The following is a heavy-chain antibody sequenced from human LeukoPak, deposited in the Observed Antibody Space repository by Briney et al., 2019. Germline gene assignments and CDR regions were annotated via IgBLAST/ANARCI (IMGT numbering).Heavy chain of an antibody. D-gene: IGHD5-18*01. CDR2: ISGSGGST. CDR1: GFTFSSYA. V-gene: IGHV3-23*01. Sequence: GGSLRLSCAASGFTFSSYAMSWVRQAPGKGLEWVSAISGSGGSTYYADSVKGRFTISRDNSKNTLYLQMNSLRAEDTAVYYCAKDRVDTAMVKFHYYYYGMDVWGQGTTVTVSS. J-gene: IGHJ6*02. CDR3: AKDRVDTAMVKFHYYYYGMDV.